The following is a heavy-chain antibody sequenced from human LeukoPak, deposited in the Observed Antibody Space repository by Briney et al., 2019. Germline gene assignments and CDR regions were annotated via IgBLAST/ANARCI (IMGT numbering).Heavy chain of an antibody. Sequence: SVKVSCKASGGTFSSYAISRVRQAPGQGLEWMGGIIPIFGTANYAQKFQGRVTITADESTSTAYMELSSLRSEDTAVYYCARDVGYCSGGSCYQFDYWGQGTLVTVYS. V-gene: IGHV1-69*01. J-gene: IGHJ4*02. CDR1: GGTFSSYA. CDR3: ARDVGYCSGGSCYQFDY. D-gene: IGHD2-15*01. CDR2: IIPIFGTA.